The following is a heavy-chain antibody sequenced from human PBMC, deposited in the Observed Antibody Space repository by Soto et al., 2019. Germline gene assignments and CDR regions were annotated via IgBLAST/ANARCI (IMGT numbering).Heavy chain of an antibody. V-gene: IGHV3-48*03. Sequence: GGSLRLSCAASGFTFNSYEMNWVRQAPGKGLEWVSYISSSGSTIYYADSVKGRSTISRDNAKNSLYLQMNSLRAEDTAFYYCARDDAVRRVISYGMGVWGQGTTGAVSS. CDR1: GFTFNSYE. CDR3: ARDDAVRRVISYGMGV. D-gene: IGHD3-10*01. J-gene: IGHJ6*01. CDR2: ISSSGSTI.